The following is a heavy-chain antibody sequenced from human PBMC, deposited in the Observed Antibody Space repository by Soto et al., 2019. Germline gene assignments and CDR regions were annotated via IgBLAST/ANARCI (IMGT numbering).Heavy chain of an antibody. D-gene: IGHD2-15*01. CDR3: ARDPLGYCSGGSCYSRPGGLYFDY. Sequence: GGSLRLSCAASGFTFSSYSMNWVRQAPGKGLEWVSSISSSSYIYYADSVKGRFTISRDNAKNSLYLQMNSLRAEDTAVYYCARDPLGYCSGGSCYSRPGGLYFDYWGQGTLVTVSS. CDR2: ISSSSYI. J-gene: IGHJ4*02. V-gene: IGHV3-21*01. CDR1: GFTFSSYS.